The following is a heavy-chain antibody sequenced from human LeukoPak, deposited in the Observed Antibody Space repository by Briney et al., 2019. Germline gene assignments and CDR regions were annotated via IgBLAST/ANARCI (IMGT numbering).Heavy chain of an antibody. Sequence: GGSLRLSCAASGFTFSSYAMSWVRQAPGKGLEWVSAISGSGGSTYYADSVKGRFTISRDNSKNTLYLQMNSLRAEDTAVYYCAKDLRGEQQLPPGDYWGQGTLVTVSS. CDR2: ISGSGGST. CDR3: AKDLRGEQQLPPGDY. D-gene: IGHD6-13*01. J-gene: IGHJ4*02. V-gene: IGHV3-23*01. CDR1: GFTFSSYA.